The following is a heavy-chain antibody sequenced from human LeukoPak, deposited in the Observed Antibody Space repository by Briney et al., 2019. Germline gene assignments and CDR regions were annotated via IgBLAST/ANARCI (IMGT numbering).Heavy chain of an antibody. V-gene: IGHV1-2*02. CDR1: GYTFTGYY. J-gene: IGHJ6*04. CDR2: INPNSGGT. Sequence: ASVKVSCKASGYTFTGYYMHWVRQAPGQGLEWMGWINPNSGGTNYAQKFQGRVTMTRDTSISTAYMELSRLRSDDTAVYYCVRTDYDILTMDVWGKGTTVTISS. CDR3: VRTDYDILTMDV. D-gene: IGHD3-9*01.